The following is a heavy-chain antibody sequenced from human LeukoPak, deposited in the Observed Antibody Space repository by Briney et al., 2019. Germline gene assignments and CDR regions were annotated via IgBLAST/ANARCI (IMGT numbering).Heavy chain of an antibody. CDR1: GGSFSGYY. V-gene: IGHV4-34*01. CDR3: AKCLPERLYSSPPVGYFQH. Sequence: SETLSLTCAVYGGSFSGYYWSWIRQPPGKGLEWIGEINHSGSTNYNPSLKSRVTISVDTSKNQFSLKLSSVTAADTAVYYCAKCLPERLYSSPPVGYFQHWGQGTLVTVSS. J-gene: IGHJ1*01. D-gene: IGHD6-13*01. CDR2: INHSGST.